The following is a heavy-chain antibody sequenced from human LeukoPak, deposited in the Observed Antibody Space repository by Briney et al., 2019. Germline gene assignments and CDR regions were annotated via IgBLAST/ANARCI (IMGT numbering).Heavy chain of an antibody. CDR3: ARHSHFPY. CDR1: GGSITSYY. V-gene: IGHV4-59*08. J-gene: IGHJ4*02. CDR2: IYYSGTT. Sequence: PSETLSLTCTVSGGSITSYYWSWIRQPPGTGLEWIGYIYYSGTTNYNPSLKSRVTMSVDTSKNQFSLKLSSVTAADTAVYYCARHSHFPYWGGGTLVTVSS.